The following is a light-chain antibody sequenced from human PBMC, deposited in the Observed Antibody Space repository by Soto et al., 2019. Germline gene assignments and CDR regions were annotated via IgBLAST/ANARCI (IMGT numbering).Light chain of an antibody. V-gene: IGKV3-15*01. CDR3: QQYNNWLGT. Sequence: ESVLTQSPTTLSVSPGERATLSCRASQSVSSNLAWYQQKPGQAPRLLIYAASTRATGIPARFSGSGSGTEFTLIISSLQSEDCAVYYCQQYNNWLGTFGQGSIV. CDR1: QSVSSN. CDR2: AAS. J-gene: IGKJ1*01.